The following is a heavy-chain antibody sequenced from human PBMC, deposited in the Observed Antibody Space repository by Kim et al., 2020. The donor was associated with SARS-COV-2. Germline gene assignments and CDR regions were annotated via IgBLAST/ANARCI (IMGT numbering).Heavy chain of an antibody. V-gene: IGHV4-34*01. D-gene: IGHD2-2*01. CDR2: INHSGST. J-gene: IGHJ6*02. Sequence: SETLSLTCAVYGGSFSGYYWSWIRQPPGKGLEWIGEINHSGSTNYNPSLKSRVTISVDTSKNQFSLKLSSVTAADTAVYYCAREAGCCSSTSPTLIGYYYYGMDVWGQGTTVTVSS. CDR1: GGSFSGYY. CDR3: AREAGCCSSTSPTLIGYYYYGMDV.